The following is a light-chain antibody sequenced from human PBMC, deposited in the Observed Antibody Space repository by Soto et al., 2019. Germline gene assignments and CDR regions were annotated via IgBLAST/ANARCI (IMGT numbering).Light chain of an antibody. CDR3: QQRSNWPPIT. Sequence: EIVLTQSPASLSLSPGARATLSCRASPSVSSYLACYQQKPGQAPRLLIYDAANRATGIPARFSGSGSGTDFSLTISSLVPEDFAVYYCQQRSNWPPITFGQGTRLENK. CDR2: DAA. V-gene: IGKV3-11*01. CDR1: PSVSSY. J-gene: IGKJ5*01.